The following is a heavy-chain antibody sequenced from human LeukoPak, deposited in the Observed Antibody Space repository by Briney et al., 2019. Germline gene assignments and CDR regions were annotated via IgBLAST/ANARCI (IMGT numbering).Heavy chain of an antibody. Sequence: GASVKVSCKASGGTFSSYAISWVRQAPGQGLEWMGGITPIPGTANHAQKFQGRVTITADESTSTAYMELRSLRSEDTVVYYCARGRSGYYHDDAFDIWGQGTMVTVSS. D-gene: IGHD3-22*01. J-gene: IGHJ3*02. CDR3: ARGRSGYYHDDAFDI. V-gene: IGHV1-69*13. CDR2: ITPIPGTA. CDR1: GGTFSSYA.